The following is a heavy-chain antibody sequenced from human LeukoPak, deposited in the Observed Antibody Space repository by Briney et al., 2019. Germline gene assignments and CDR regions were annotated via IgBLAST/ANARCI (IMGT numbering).Heavy chain of an antibody. D-gene: IGHD3-22*01. V-gene: IGHV3-15*01. CDR3: TTVYYYDSSGLIYYFDY. Sequence: GGSLRLSCAASGFTFSNAWMSWVRQAPGKGLEWVGRIKSKTDGGTTDYAAPVKGRFTISRDDSKNTLYLQMNSLKTEDTAVYYCTTVYYYDSSGLIYYFDYWGQGTLVTVSS. J-gene: IGHJ4*02. CDR1: GFTFSNAW. CDR2: IKSKTDGGTT.